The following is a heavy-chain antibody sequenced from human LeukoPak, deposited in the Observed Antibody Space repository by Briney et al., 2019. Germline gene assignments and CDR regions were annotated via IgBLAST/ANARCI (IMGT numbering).Heavy chain of an antibody. J-gene: IGHJ4*02. D-gene: IGHD6-13*01. CDR1: GGSFSGYY. V-gene: IGHV4-34*01. Sequence: AETLSLTCAVYGGSFSGYYWSWIRQPPGKGLEWIGEINHSGSTNYNPSLKSRVTISVDTSKNQFSLKLSSVTAADTAVYYCARFSGSWAKYYFDYWGQGTLVTVSS. CDR2: INHSGST. CDR3: ARFSGSWAKYYFDY.